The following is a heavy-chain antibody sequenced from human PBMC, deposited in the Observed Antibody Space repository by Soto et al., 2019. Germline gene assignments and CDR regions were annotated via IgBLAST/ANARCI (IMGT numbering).Heavy chain of an antibody. CDR3: ARLYSSGWYFDY. V-gene: IGHV4-39*01. CDR2: IYYSGST. Sequence: PSETLSLTCTVSGDSITSGGYYWGWVRQPPGKGLEWIGSIYYSGSTFYNPSLKSRVTISADTSKNQFSLKVSSVTAADTAVYYCARLYSSGWYFDYWGQGTLVTVSS. D-gene: IGHD6-19*01. J-gene: IGHJ4*02. CDR1: GDSITSGGYY.